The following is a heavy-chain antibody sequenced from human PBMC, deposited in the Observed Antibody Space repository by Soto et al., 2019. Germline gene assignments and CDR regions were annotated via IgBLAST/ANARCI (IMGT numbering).Heavy chain of an antibody. CDR1: GFTFSSYG. CDR3: AKGGDAYNSFFDY. Sequence: GGSLRLSCAASGFTFSSYGIHWDRQAPGKGLEWVAVISYDGSNRYYADSVKGRFTISRDNSKNTLYLQMNSLRAEDTAVYYCAKGGDAYNSFFDYWGQGTPVTVSS. V-gene: IGHV3-30*18. J-gene: IGHJ4*02. CDR2: ISYDGSNR. D-gene: IGHD3-10*01.